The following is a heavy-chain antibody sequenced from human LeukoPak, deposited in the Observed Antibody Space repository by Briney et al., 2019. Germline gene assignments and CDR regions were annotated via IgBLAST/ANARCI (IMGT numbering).Heavy chain of an antibody. Sequence: GGSPRLSCAASGFTFSDYWMDWVRLAPGKGMEWVANINQDGSEGYSADSVKGRFTISRDNAKNSLYLQMNRLRTEDTAVYYCSRSLDYWGQGALVTVSS. CDR3: SRSLDY. J-gene: IGHJ4*02. CDR1: GFTFSDYW. V-gene: IGHV3-7*01. CDR2: INQDGSEG.